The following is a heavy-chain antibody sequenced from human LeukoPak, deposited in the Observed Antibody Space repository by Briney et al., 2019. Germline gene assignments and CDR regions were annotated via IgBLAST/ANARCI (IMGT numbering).Heavy chain of an antibody. D-gene: IGHD6-19*01. CDR1: GFTFSSYA. Sequence: GGSLRLSCAASGFTFSSYAMSWVRQAPGKGLEWDSAISGSGGSTYYADSVKGRFTISRDNSKNTLYLQMNSLRAEDTAVYYCAMVGSGWSNWFDPWGQGTLVTVSS. V-gene: IGHV3-23*01. CDR2: ISGSGGST. J-gene: IGHJ5*02. CDR3: AMVGSGWSNWFDP.